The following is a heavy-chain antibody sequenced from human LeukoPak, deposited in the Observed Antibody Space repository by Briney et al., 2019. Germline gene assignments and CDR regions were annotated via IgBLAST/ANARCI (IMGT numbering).Heavy chain of an antibody. Sequence: PGGSLRLSCAASGFTFSSYSMNWVRQAPGKGLEWVSSISSSSSYIYYADSVKGRFTISRDNAKHSLYLQMNSLRAEDTAVYYCARDPETRRGYSYGYYRYWGQGTLVTVSS. CDR3: ARDPETRRGYSYGYYRY. CDR1: GFTFSSYS. J-gene: IGHJ4*02. V-gene: IGHV3-21*04. CDR2: ISSSSSYI. D-gene: IGHD5-18*01.